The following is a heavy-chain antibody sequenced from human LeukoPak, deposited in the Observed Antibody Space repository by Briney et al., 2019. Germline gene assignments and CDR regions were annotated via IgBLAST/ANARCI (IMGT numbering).Heavy chain of an antibody. CDR2: IYHSGST. Sequence: SETLSLTCAVSGGSISSGNWWSWVRQPPGKGLEWIGEIYHSGSTNYNPSLKSRVTISVDKSKNQFSLKLSSVTAADTAVYSCARLPFNSGYEYFDYWGQGTLVTVSS. V-gene: IGHV4-4*02. CDR1: GGSISSGNW. CDR3: ARLPFNSGYEYFDY. J-gene: IGHJ4*02. D-gene: IGHD5-12*01.